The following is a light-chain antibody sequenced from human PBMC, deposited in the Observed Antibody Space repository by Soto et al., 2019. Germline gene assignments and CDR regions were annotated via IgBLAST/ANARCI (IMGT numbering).Light chain of an antibody. J-gene: IGLJ7*01. V-gene: IGLV2-14*01. Sequence: QSVLTQPASVSGSPGQSITISCTGTTSDVGAYNYVYWYQQHPGKAPKLMIYDVSNRPSGVSNRFSGSKSGTTASLTISGLQAEDEADYYCSSYTTGTTLVFGGGTQLTVL. CDR3: SSYTTGTTLV. CDR2: DVS. CDR1: TSDVGAYNY.